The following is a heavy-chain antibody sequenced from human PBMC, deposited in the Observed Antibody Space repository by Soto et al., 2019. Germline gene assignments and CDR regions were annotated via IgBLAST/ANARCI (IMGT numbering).Heavy chain of an antibody. D-gene: IGHD3-9*01. Sequence: EVQLVESGGGLVQPGRSLRLSCAASGFTFDDYAMHWVRQAPGKGLEWVSGISWNSGSIGYADSVKGRFTISRDNAKNSLYLQMNSLRAEDRALYYCAKDRVDLRYFDWPFDHWGQGTLVTVSS. CDR1: GFTFDDYA. V-gene: IGHV3-9*01. J-gene: IGHJ4*02. CDR2: ISWNSGSI. CDR3: AKDRVDLRYFDWPFDH.